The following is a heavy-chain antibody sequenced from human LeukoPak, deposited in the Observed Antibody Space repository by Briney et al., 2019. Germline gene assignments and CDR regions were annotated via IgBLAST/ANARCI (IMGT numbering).Heavy chain of an antibody. Sequence: GGSLRLSCAASGFTFSRYSMNWVRQAPGRGLEGVSYISNRISTIYYADSVKGRFTISRDNAKNSLYVQINSLRDEDTAVYYCARELDYCGSGNDYWGQGTLVTVSS. V-gene: IGHV3-48*02. D-gene: IGHD3-10*01. CDR2: ISNRISTI. CDR3: ARELDYCGSGNDY. J-gene: IGHJ4*02. CDR1: GFTFSRYS.